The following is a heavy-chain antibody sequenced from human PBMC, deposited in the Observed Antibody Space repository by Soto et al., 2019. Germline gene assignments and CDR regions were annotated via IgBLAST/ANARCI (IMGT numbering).Heavy chain of an antibody. CDR3: ARDLNDGFHQYLEH. Sequence: SETLCLTCFFSVGAVTSHRWSWILQFPGQGLEWIAYTSYTWNNNYNPSLKSRVTISLDTSKNQLYLKLTSMTAAYTAVYYCARDLNDGFHQYLEHWGKPTLVNVS. CDR1: VGAVTSHR. J-gene: IGHJ1*01. CDR2: TSYTWNN. D-gene: IGHD3-16*01. V-gene: IGHV4-59*02.